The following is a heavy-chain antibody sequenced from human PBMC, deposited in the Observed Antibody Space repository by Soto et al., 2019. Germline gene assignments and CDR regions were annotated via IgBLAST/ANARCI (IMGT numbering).Heavy chain of an antibody. Sequence: GASVKVSCKASGYTFTGYYMHWVRQAPGQGLEWMGWINPNSGGTNYAQKFQGRVTMTRDTSISTAYMELSRLRSDDTAVYYCARERRWVTTDLRYGMDVWGQGTTVTVS. J-gene: IGHJ6*02. CDR2: INPNSGGT. CDR1: GYTFTGYY. V-gene: IGHV1-2*02. D-gene: IGHD4-17*01. CDR3: ARERRWVTTDLRYGMDV.